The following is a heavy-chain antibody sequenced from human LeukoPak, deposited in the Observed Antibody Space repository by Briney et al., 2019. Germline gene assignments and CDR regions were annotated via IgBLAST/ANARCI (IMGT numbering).Heavy chain of an antibody. CDR2: IYYSGST. D-gene: IGHD3-22*01. CDR1: GGSISSSSYY. J-gene: IGHJ3*02. CDR3: ARRAAYYYDSSGYKTDAFDI. Sequence: SETLSLTCTVSGGSISSSSYYWGWIRQPPGKGLEWIGSIYYSGSTYYNPSLKSRVTIYVDTSKNQFSLKLSSVTAADMAAYYGARRAAYYYDSSGYKTDAFDIWGQGTMVTVSS. V-gene: IGHV4-39*01.